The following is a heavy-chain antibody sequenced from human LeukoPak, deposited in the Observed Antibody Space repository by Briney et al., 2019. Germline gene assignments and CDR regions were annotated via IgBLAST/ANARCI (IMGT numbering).Heavy chain of an antibody. J-gene: IGHJ6*03. CDR3: ARGTVPFYYYYYMDV. CDR1: GYTFTSYG. CDR2: ISAYNGNT. D-gene: IGHD1-1*01. V-gene: IGHV1-18*01. Sequence: GASVKVSCKASGYTFTSYGISWVRQAPGQGLEWMGWISAYNGNTNYAQKLQGRVTMTTDTSTSTAYMELRSLRSDDTAVYYCARGTVPFYYYYYMDVWGKGTTVTVSS.